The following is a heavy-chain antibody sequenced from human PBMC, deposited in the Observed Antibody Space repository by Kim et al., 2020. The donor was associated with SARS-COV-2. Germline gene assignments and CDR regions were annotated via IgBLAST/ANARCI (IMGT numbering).Heavy chain of an antibody. J-gene: IGHJ3*02. D-gene: IGHD3-3*01. CDR1: GGSFSGYY. CDR2: INHSGST. Sequence: SETLSFTCAVYGGSFSGYYWSWIRQPPGKGLEWIGEINHSGSTNYNPSLKSRVTISVDTSKNQFSLKLSSVTAADTAVYYCARTRTIFGVVDAFDIWGQGTMVTVSS. V-gene: IGHV4-34*01. CDR3: ARTRTIFGVVDAFDI.